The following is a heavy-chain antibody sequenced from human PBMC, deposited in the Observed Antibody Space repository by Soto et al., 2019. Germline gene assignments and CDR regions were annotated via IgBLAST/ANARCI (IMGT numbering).Heavy chain of an antibody. CDR3: ARILLWFGELWFDY. Sequence: SETLSLTCTVSGGSISSSSYYWGWIRQPPGKGLEWIGSIYYSGSTYYNPSLKSRVTISVDTSKNQFSLKLSSVTAADTAVYYCARILLWFGELWFDYWGQGTLVTVSS. CDR1: GGSISSSSYY. D-gene: IGHD3-10*01. J-gene: IGHJ4*02. CDR2: IYYSGST. V-gene: IGHV4-39*01.